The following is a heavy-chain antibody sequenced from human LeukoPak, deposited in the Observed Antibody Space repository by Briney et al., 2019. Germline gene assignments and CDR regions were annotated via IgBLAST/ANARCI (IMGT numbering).Heavy chain of an antibody. Sequence: SETLSLTCTVSGGSISSSSYYWGWIRQPPGKGLEWIGSIYYSGSTYYNPSLKSRVTISVDTSKNQFSLKLSSVTAADTAVYYCARGEQPVGRFDPWGQGTLVTVSS. J-gene: IGHJ5*02. CDR1: GGSISSSSYY. CDR3: ARGEQPVGRFDP. CDR2: IYYSGST. D-gene: IGHD6-6*01. V-gene: IGHV4-39*01.